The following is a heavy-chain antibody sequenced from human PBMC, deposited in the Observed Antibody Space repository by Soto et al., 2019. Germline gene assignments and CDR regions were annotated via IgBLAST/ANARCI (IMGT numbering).Heavy chain of an antibody. Sequence: GERLKISCTASGYRSNNDWIGWVRQMPGKGPEWMGIIYPGDSDTRYSPSFQGQVTISADKSTSTAYLLWSSLKASDTAIYFCAGSIFDYGMDVWGQGTTVTVSS. V-gene: IGHV5-51*01. CDR2: IYPGDSDT. CDR3: AGSIFDYGMDV. CDR1: GYRSNNDW. D-gene: IGHD3-9*01. J-gene: IGHJ6*02.